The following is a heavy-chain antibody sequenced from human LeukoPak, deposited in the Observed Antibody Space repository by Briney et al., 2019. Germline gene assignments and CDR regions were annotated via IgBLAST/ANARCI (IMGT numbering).Heavy chain of an antibody. V-gene: IGHV3-64*01. Sequence: PGGSRRLSCAASGFTFSSYVMYWVRKAPGKGLEYVSAISSNGGSTYYANSVKGRFTISRDNSKNTLYLQMGSLRAEDMAVYYCARESGGDYTFDYWGQGTLVTVSS. D-gene: IGHD4-17*01. CDR3: ARESGGDYTFDY. CDR2: ISSNGGST. CDR1: GFTFSSYV. J-gene: IGHJ4*02.